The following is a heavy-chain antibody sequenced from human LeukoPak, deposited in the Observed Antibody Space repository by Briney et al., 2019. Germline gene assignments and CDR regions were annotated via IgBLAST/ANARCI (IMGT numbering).Heavy chain of an antibody. CDR2: ISFSGST. V-gene: IGHV4-59*01. D-gene: IGHD5-18*01. CDR1: GGSISTYY. J-gene: IGHJ4*02. CDR3: ARDRGDTAMAHPFDY. Sequence: KPSETLSLTCTVSGGSISTYYWSWIRQPPGKGLEGIGFISFSGSTNYNPSLKSRVTISIDTSKNQFSLKLSSVTAADTAVYYCARDRGDTAMAHPFDYWGQGTLVTVSS.